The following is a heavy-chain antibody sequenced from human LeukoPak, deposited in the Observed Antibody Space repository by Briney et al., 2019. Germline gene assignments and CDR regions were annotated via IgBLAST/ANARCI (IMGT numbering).Heavy chain of an antibody. CDR2: ISAYNGNT. J-gene: IGHJ5*02. CDR3: ARNPLPAASGWFDP. D-gene: IGHD2-2*01. Sequence: GASVKVSCKASGYTFTSYGISWVRQAPRQGLEWMGWISAYNGNTNYAQKLQGRVTMTTDTSTSTAYMELRSLRSDDTAVYYCARNPLPAASGWFDPWGQGTLVTVSS. CDR1: GYTFTSYG. V-gene: IGHV1-18*04.